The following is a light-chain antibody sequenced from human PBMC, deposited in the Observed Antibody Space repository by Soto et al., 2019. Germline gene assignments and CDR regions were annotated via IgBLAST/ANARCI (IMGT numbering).Light chain of an antibody. Sequence: EIVLTQSPATLSVSPGERATLSCRASQSVSSNLAWYQQKPGQAPRLLIYGASTRATGIPARFSGSGSGTEFTLTISSLQSEDFVVYFCQQYNNRPPTWTFPQGTKV. CDR1: QSVSSN. CDR3: QQYNNRPPTWT. CDR2: GAS. J-gene: IGKJ1*01. V-gene: IGKV3-15*01.